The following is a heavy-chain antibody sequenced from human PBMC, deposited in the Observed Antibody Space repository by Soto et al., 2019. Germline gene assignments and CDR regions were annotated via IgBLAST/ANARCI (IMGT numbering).Heavy chain of an antibody. V-gene: IGHV5-10-1*01. Sequence: GESLKISCKGSGYSFTSYWISWVRQMPGKGLEWMGRIDPSVSYTNYSPSFQGHVTISADKSISTAYLQWSSLKASDTAMYYCASTRDYYYGMDVWGQGTTVTVSS. J-gene: IGHJ6*02. CDR1: GYSFTSYW. CDR3: ASTRDYYYGMDV. CDR2: IDPSVSYT.